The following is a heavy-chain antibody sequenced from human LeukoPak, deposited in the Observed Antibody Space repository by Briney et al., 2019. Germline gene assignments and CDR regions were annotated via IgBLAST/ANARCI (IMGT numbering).Heavy chain of an antibody. D-gene: IGHD2-2*02. CDR1: GYTFTGYY. Sequence: ASVKVSCKASGYTFTGYYMNWVRQAPGQGLEWMGWINPNSSGTNYAQKFQGRVTMTRDTAISTVYMELNRLRSDDTTVYYCARARLGYCSSTSCYTLYFDYWGQGTLVTVSS. J-gene: IGHJ4*02. CDR2: INPNSSGT. V-gene: IGHV1-2*02. CDR3: ARARLGYCSSTSCYTLYFDY.